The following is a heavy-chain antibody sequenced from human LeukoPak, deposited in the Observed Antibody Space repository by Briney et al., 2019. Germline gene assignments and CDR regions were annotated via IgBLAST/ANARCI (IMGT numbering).Heavy chain of an antibody. J-gene: IGHJ6*03. D-gene: IGHD3-16*01. CDR3: ARGGRITASYYYYMDV. CDR2: INPSGGST. Sequence: GASMKVSCKASGYTFTGYYMHWVRQAPGQGLEWMGIINPSGGSTSYAQKFQGRVTMTRDMSTSTVYMELSSLRSEDTAVYYCARGGRITASYYYYMDVWGKGTTVTVSS. CDR1: GYTFTGYY. V-gene: IGHV1-46*01.